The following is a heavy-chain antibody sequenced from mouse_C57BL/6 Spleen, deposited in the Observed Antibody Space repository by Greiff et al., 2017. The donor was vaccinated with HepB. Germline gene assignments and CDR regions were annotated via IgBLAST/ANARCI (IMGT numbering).Heavy chain of an antibody. D-gene: IGHD1-1*01. CDR2: IHPNSGST. J-gene: IGHJ4*01. CDR3: ARDLITTVVASPYYAMDY. Sequence: QVQLQQLGAELVKPGASVKLSCKASGYTFTSYWMHWVKQRPGQGLEWIGMIHPNSGSTNYNEKFKSKATLTVDKSSSTAYMQLSSLTSEDSAVYYCARDLITTVVASPYYAMDYWGQGTSVTVSS. CDR1: GYTFTSYW. V-gene: IGHV1-64*01.